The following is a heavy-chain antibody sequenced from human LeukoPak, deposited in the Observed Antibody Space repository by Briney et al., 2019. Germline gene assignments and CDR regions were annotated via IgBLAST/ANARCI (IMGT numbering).Heavy chain of an antibody. CDR2: ISWNSDSI. Sequence: GGSLRLSCAASGFTFDDYAMHWVRQAPGKGLEWVSGISWNSDSIGYADSVKGRFTISRDNAKNSLYLQMNSLRAEDTALYYCAKDIGIAAADSWGQGTMVTVSS. D-gene: IGHD6-13*01. CDR3: AKDIGIAAADS. CDR1: GFTFDDYA. V-gene: IGHV3-9*01. J-gene: IGHJ3*01.